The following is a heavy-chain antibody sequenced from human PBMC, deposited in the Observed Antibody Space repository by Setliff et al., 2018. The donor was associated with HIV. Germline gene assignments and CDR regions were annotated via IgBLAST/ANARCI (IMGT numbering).Heavy chain of an antibody. D-gene: IGHD3-10*01. Sequence: GGSLRLSCAASGFTFISYAMSWVRQAPGKGLEWVSAISGSGGSTYCADSVKGRFTISRDNSKNTLYLRLNSLRAEDTAIYYCAKDLGNYYYMDVWGKGTTVTVSS. J-gene: IGHJ6*03. CDR1: GFTFISYA. CDR3: AKDLGNYYYMDV. CDR2: ISGSGGST. V-gene: IGHV3-23*01.